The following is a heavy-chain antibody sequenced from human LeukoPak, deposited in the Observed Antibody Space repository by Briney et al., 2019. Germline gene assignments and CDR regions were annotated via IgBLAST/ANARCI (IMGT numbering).Heavy chain of an antibody. J-gene: IGHJ3*02. CDR3: ARDQDNSSGWYFAFDI. CDR2: IRSTGSST. V-gene: IGHV3-11*04. Sequence: PGGSLRLSCTASGFTFRDYYVTWIRQAPGKGLEWVSYIRSTGSSTAYADSVKGRFAISRDNAKNSLYLQMNGLGVEDTAVYYCARDQDNSSGWYFAFDIWGQGTMVTVSS. CDR1: GFTFRDYY. D-gene: IGHD6-19*01.